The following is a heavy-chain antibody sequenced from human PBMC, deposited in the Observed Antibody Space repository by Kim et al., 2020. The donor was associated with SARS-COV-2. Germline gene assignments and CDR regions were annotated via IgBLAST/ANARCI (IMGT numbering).Heavy chain of an antibody. D-gene: IGHD3-10*01. CDR3: ARSPLWLPFDY. V-gene: IGHV4-59*01. Sequence: SETLSLTCTVSGGSISSSYWNWIRQPPGKGLEWIGYIYYLGSTNYNPSLKSRVTISVDTSKNQFSLKLSSVTAADTAAYYCARSPLWLPFDYWGQGTLVTVSS. CDR2: IYYLGST. CDR1: GGSISSSY. J-gene: IGHJ4*02.